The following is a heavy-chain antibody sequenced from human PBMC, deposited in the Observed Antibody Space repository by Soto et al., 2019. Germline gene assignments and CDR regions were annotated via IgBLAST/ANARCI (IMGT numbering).Heavy chain of an antibody. CDR2: ISAYNGNT. V-gene: IGHV1-18*01. J-gene: IGHJ5*02. CDR3: ASLGGSYSSSWYCFDP. CDR1: GYTFTSYG. Sequence: QVQLVQSGAEVKKPGASVKVSCKASGYTFTSYGISWLRQAPGQGLEGMGWISAYNGNTNHAQKLQGRVTMTTDTSTSTADMELRSLRSDDTAGYSCASLGGSYSSSWYCFDPWGQGTLVTVSS. D-gene: IGHD6-13*01.